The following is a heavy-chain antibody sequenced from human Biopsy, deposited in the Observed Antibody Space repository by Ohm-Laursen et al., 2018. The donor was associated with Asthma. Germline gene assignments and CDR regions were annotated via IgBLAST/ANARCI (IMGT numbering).Heavy chain of an antibody. CDR1: GFSFSNFA. CDR2: TSKDASTQ. J-gene: IGHJ4*02. V-gene: IGHV3-30*01. D-gene: IGHD5-24*01. CDR3: VGDCTDDAFDI. Sequence: SLRLSCAASGFSFSNFAIHWVRQAPGKGLEWVGVTSKDASTQDYADSVKGRFTMARDNSKNTLDLQMNSLREEDTAVYYCVGDCTDDAFDIWGQGTPVTVSS.